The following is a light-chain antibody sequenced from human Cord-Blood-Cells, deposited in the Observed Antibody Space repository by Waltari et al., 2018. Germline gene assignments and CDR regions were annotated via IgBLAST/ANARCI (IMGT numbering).Light chain of an antibody. V-gene: IGKV1-39*01. CDR3: QQSYSTPWT. J-gene: IGKJ1*01. CDR2: AAS. CDR1: QSISSY. Sequence: DIQMTQSPSSLSAPVGDRVTITCRASQSISSYLNCYQQKPGKAPKLLIYAASSLQSGVPSRFSGSGSGTDFTLTISSLQPEDFATYYCQQSYSTPWTFGQGTKVEIK.